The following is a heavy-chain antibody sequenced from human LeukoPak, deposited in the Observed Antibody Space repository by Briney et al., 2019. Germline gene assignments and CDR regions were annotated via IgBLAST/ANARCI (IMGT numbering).Heavy chain of an antibody. CDR1: GGSFSVHY. Sequence: KPSETLSLTCAVYGGSFSVHYWSWIRQPPGKGLEWVGEIKHSGSTNYNPSLKRRVTISLDTSKIQFSLKLSSVTAADTAVYYCARRGHLYDRRYPFNTPSTWGTYYFDYWGQGTLVTVSS. CDR2: IKHSGST. V-gene: IGHV4-34*01. J-gene: IGHJ4*02. D-gene: IGHD3-16*01. CDR3: ARRGHLYDRRYPFNTPSTWGTYYFDY.